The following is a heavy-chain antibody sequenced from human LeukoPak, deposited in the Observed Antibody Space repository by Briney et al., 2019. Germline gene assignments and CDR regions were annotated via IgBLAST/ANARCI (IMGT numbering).Heavy chain of an antibody. CDR3: ARDLLEPEMAA. CDR1: GFTNY. V-gene: IGHV3-53*01. D-gene: IGHD5-24*01. CDR2: IYSSGDT. J-gene: IGHJ5*02. Sequence: GGSLRLSCGASGFTNYMSWVRQAPERGLEWVSSIYSSGDTYYADSVRGRFTISRDKTKNTLFLQMNSLRVEDTAVYYCARDLLEPEMAAWGLGTLVIVSS.